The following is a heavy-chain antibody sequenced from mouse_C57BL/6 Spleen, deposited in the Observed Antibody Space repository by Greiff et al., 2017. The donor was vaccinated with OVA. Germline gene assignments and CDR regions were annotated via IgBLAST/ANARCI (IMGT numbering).Heavy chain of an antibody. CDR3: ARGSSGYYFDY. Sequence: VQLQESGPELVKPGASVKISCKASGYAFSSSWMNWVKQRPGKGLEWIGRIYPGDGDTNYNGKFKGKATLTADKSSSTAYMQLSSLTSKDSAVYFCARGSSGYYFDYWGQGTTLTVSS. CDR1: GYAFSSSW. J-gene: IGHJ2*01. D-gene: IGHD3-2*02. V-gene: IGHV1-82*01. CDR2: IYPGDGDT.